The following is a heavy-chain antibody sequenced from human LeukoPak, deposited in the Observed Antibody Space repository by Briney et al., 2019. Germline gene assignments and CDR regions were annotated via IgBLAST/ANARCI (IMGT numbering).Heavy chain of an antibody. V-gene: IGHV3-30*03. J-gene: IGHJ3*02. CDR3: ATRDDAFDI. CDR1: GFTFSSYG. Sequence: GGSLRLSCAASGFTFSSYGMHWVRQAPGKGLEWVAVISYDGSNKYYADSVKGRFTISRDNSKNTLYLQMNSLRAEDTAVYYCATRDDAFDIWGQGTMVTVSS. CDR2: ISYDGSNK.